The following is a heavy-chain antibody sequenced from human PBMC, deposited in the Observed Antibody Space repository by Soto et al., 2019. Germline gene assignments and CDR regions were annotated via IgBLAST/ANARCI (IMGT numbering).Heavy chain of an antibody. V-gene: IGHV4-38-2*01. D-gene: IGHD3-10*01. CDR2: IYHTGTT. Sequence: SETLSLTCDVSGYAISSGSYWAWIRQPPGKRLGWIGNIYHTGTTYYNPSLKSRVTMSVDTSKNQFSLRLSYVTAADVAVCYSARVRTVGISGSPVDSWGQGTMVTV. CDR1: GYAISSGSY. CDR3: ARVRTVGISGSPVDS. J-gene: IGHJ4*02.